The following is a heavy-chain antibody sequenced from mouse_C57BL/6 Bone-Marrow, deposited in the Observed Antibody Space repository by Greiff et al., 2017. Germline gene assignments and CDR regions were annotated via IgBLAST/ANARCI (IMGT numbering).Heavy chain of an antibody. Sequence: EVKVVESEGGLVQPGSSMKLSCTASGFTFSDYYMDWVRQVPEKGLEWVANINYDGSSTYYLDSLKSRFIISRDNAKNILYLQMSSLKSEDTATYYCARGAYDGYAMDYWGQGTSVTVSS. CDR3: ARGAYDGYAMDY. CDR2: INYDGSST. CDR1: GFTFSDYY. J-gene: IGHJ4*01. V-gene: IGHV5-16*01. D-gene: IGHD2-3*01.